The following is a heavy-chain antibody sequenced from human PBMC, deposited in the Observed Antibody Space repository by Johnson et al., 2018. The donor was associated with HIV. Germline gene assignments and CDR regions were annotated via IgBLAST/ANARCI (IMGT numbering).Heavy chain of an antibody. J-gene: IGHJ3*02. V-gene: IGHV3-30-3*01. D-gene: IGHD3-16*01. Sequence: QMLLVESGGGVVQPGRSLRLSCAASGFTFSSYAMHWVRQAPGKGLEWVAVISYDGSNKYYADSVKGRFTISRDNSKNTLYLQMNSLRAEDTAVYYCAGGGKRVMAAFDIWGQCKMVTVSS. CDR1: GFTFSSYA. CDR3: AGGGKRVMAAFDI. CDR2: ISYDGSNK.